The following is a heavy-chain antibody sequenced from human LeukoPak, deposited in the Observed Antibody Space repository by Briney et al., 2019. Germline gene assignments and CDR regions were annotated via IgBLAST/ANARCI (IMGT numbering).Heavy chain of an antibody. V-gene: IGHV1-18*01. J-gene: IGHJ4*02. Sequence: ASVTDSCKASGYTFTSYGISWVRQAPGQGLEWMGWIRGYNDNTNYAQKLQGRVTMTTDTSTSTAYMELRSLRSDDTAVYFCGRSPAYGDYVDYWGQGTLVTVSS. CDR2: IRGYNDNT. D-gene: IGHD4-17*01. CDR3: GRSPAYGDYVDY. CDR1: GYTFTSYG.